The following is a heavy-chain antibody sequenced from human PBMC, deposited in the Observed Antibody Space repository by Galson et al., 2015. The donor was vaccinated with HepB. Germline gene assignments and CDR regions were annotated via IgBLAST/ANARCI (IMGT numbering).Heavy chain of an antibody. V-gene: IGHV3-33*01. J-gene: IGHJ6*02. Sequence: SLRLSCAASGFTFSYHGTHWVRQAPGKGLEWVAVIWSDGRNEHYADSVKGRFTISRDNSKNTLYLQMNSLRDDDTAVYYCARDLGGVDGDGLDVWGQGSALTVSS. CDR2: IWSDGRNE. D-gene: IGHD5-24*01. CDR1: GFTFSYHG. CDR3: ARDLGGVDGDGLDV.